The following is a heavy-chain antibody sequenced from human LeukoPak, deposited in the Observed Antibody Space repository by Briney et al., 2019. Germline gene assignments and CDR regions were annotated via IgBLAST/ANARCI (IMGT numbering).Heavy chain of an antibody. J-gene: IGHJ4*02. D-gene: IGHD4-17*01. Sequence: GRSLRLSCAASGFTFSSYGMHWVRQAPGKGLEWVAVILYDGSDKYYADSVKGRFTVSRDNFKNTLYLQMNGLRAEDTAVYYCAKEATTTYFDHWGQGTLVTVSS. CDR3: AKEATTTYFDH. V-gene: IGHV3-30*18. CDR1: GFTFSSYG. CDR2: ILYDGSDK.